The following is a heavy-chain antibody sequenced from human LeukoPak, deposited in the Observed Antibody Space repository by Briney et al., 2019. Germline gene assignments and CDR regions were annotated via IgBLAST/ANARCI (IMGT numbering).Heavy chain of an antibody. V-gene: IGHV3-15*07. CDR1: GFTFSYAW. CDR2: IQSNTDGGTA. CDR3: TTDLRSYGYYYGMDV. Sequence: GGSLRLSCVASGFTFSYAWINWVRQAPGKGLEWVGRIQSNTDGGTADFAAPVKGRFTISRDDSKNTLYLQMNSLKTEDTAVYYCTTDLRSYGYYYGMDVWGQGTTVTVSS. J-gene: IGHJ6*02. D-gene: IGHD5-18*01.